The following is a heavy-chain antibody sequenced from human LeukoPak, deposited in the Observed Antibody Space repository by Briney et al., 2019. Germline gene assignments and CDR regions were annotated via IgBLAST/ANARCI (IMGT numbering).Heavy chain of an antibody. CDR2: INPKIGGT. J-gene: IGHJ4*02. D-gene: IGHD3-10*01. Sequence: ASVKVSCKASGYTFAGYYMHWVRQAPGQGLEWMGWINPKIGGTNYAQKFQGRVTMTRDTSISTAYMELSRLRSDDTAVYYCAREIGSGSFLNNWGQGTLVTVSS. CDR1: GYTFAGYY. V-gene: IGHV1-2*02. CDR3: AREIGSGSFLNN.